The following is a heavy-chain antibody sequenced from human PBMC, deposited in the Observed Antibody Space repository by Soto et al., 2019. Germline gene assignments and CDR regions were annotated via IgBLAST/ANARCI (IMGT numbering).Heavy chain of an antibody. Sequence: GASVKVSCKASGYTFTSYAMHWVRQAPGQRLEWMGWINAGNGNTKYSQKLQGRVTITRDTSASTACMELSSLRSEDTAVYYCARDRGIAAAGNRSWFDPWGQGTLVTVSS. CDR3: ARDRGIAAAGNRSWFDP. J-gene: IGHJ5*02. D-gene: IGHD6-13*01. CDR1: GYTFTSYA. V-gene: IGHV1-3*01. CDR2: INAGNGNT.